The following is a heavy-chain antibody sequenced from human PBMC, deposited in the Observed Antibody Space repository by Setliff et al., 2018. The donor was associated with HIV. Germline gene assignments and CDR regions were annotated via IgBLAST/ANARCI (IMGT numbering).Heavy chain of an antibody. J-gene: IGHJ4*02. D-gene: IGHD7-27*01. CDR2: IHYDGSHE. V-gene: IGHV3-30*02. CDR3: AKDVPATGVEIDS. Sequence: GGSLRLSCAASGFTVSSNYMHWVRQAPGQGLEWVAIIHYDGSHEDYAHSVKGRFTISRDNSKNTLYLQLSSLRAEDTAIYYCAKDVPATGVEIDSWGQGTLVTVSS. CDR1: GFTVSSNY.